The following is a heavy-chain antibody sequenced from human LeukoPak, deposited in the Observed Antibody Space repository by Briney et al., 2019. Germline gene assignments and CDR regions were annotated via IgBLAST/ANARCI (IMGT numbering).Heavy chain of an antibody. D-gene: IGHD4-17*01. V-gene: IGHV1-2*02. CDR1: GYTFTFYY. CDR3: ARGDDYGDDFDY. Sequence: GASVTVSFTCSGYTFTFYYMHWVRQAPGQGQEWMGCINPNSGGTNYAQKFQGRVTMTRDTSISTAYMELSRLRSDDTAVYYCARGDDYGDDFDYWGQGTLVTVSS. J-gene: IGHJ4*02. CDR2: INPNSGGT.